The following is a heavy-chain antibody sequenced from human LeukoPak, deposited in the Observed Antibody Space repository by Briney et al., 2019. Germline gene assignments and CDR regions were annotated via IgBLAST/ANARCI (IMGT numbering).Heavy chain of an antibody. V-gene: IGHV3-11*06. Sequence: GGSLRLSCAASGFTFSDYYMSWIRQAPGKGLEWVSDISSSSSYTNYADSVKGRFTISSDTSKNTLYLQMNSLRAEDTAVYYCARDLSPVVRASPMGYWGQGTPVTVSS. CDR1: GFTFSDYY. CDR2: ISSSSSYT. CDR3: ARDLSPVVRASPMGY. J-gene: IGHJ4*02. D-gene: IGHD3-10*01.